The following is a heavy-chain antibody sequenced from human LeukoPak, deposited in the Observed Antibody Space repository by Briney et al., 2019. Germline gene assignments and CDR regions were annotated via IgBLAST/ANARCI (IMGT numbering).Heavy chain of an antibody. D-gene: IGHD3-10*01. CDR3: ARGPSMVRGVILFTFDY. V-gene: IGHV1-69*13. J-gene: IGHJ4*02. CDR2: IIPIFGTA. Sequence: SVKVSCKASGGTFSSYAISWVRQAPGQGLEWMGGIIPIFGTANYAQKFQGRVTITADASTSTAYMELSSLRSEDTAVYYCARGPSMVRGVILFTFDYWGQGTLVTVSS. CDR1: GGTFSSYA.